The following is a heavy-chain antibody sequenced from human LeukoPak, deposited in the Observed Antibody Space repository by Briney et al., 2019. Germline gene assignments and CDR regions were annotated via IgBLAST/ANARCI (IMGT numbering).Heavy chain of an antibody. Sequence: SVKVSCKASGGTFSSYAISWVRQAPGQGLEWMGGIIPIFGTANYAQKFQGRVTITADKSTSTAYMELSSLRSEDTAVYYCAREWNHYYYYMDVWGKGTTVTVSS. J-gene: IGHJ6*03. CDR2: IIPIFGTA. D-gene: IGHD1-1*01. CDR3: AREWNHYYYYMDV. CDR1: GGTFSSYA. V-gene: IGHV1-69*06.